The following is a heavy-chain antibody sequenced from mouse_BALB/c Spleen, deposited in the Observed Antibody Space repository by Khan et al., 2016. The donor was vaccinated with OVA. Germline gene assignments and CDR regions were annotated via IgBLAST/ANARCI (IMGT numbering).Heavy chain of an antibody. J-gene: IGHJ3*01. CDR2: KVYDGSN. D-gene: IGHD1-1*01. V-gene: IGHV3-6*02. CDR1: GYSITSGYY. CDR3: VRGGRWVAH. Sequence: EVQLLESGPGLVKPSQSLSLTCSVTGYSITSGYYWNWIRQFPGNKLEWMGYKVYDGSNNYTPSLKNRISITRDTSKNQFFLQLNSVTTEDTATYSFVRGGRWVAHWGQGTLVTVSA.